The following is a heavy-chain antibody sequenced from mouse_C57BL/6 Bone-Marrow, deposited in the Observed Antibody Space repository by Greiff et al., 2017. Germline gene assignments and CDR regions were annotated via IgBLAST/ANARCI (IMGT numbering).Heavy chain of an antibody. CDR1: GFSLTSYG. D-gene: IGHD2-3*01. J-gene: IGHJ3*01. CDR3: ARDDGAY. Sequence: VKVVESGPGLVAPSQSLSITCTVSGFSLTSYGVHWVRQPPGKGLEWLGVIWAGGSTNYNSALMSRLSISKDNSKSQVFLKMNSLQTDDTAMYYCARDDGAYWGQGTLVTVSA. CDR2: IWAGGST. V-gene: IGHV2-9*02.